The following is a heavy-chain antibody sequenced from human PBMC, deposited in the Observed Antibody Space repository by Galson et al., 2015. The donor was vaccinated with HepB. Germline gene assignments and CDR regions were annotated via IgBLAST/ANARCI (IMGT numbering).Heavy chain of an antibody. CDR1: GFTFDDYA. D-gene: IGHD3-16*01. CDR3: AKAYGSYTFGWYFDF. Sequence: SLRLSCAASGFTFDDYAMHWVRQAPGKGLEWVSGISRDGDTLGYADSVKGRFTISRDNAKNSLHLEMNSLRAEDTAVYYCAKAYGSYTFGWYFDFWGQGTLVTVS. V-gene: IGHV3-9*01. CDR2: ISRDGDTL. J-gene: IGHJ4*02.